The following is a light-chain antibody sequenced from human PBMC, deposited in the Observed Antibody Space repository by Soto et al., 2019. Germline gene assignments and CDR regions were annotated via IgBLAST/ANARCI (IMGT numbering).Light chain of an antibody. J-gene: IGLJ2*01. CDR2: LNSDGSH. CDR1: SGHSSYA. V-gene: IGLV4-69*01. CDR3: QTWGSGTVV. Sequence: QLVLTQSPSASASLGASVKLTCTLSSGHSSYAIAWHQQQPEKGPRYLMKLNSDGSHSKGDGIPDRFSGSSSGAERYLTISSLQPEDEADYNCQTWGSGTVVFGGGTKLTVL.